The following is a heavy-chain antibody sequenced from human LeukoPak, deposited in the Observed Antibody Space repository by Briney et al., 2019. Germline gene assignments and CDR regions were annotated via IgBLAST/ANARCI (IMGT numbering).Heavy chain of an antibody. J-gene: IGHJ5*02. D-gene: IGHD3-16*01. CDR1: GLTFRSYG. CDR2: ISGSGDTT. Sequence: GGSLRLSCAASGLTFRSYGMSWVRQAPGKGLEWVSGISGSGDTTYYADSVKGRFTISRDNSKNTLYLQMNNLRDDDTAVYHCAKSTRPGKLLRFDPWGQGTLVTVSS. CDR3: AKSTRPGKLLRFDP. V-gene: IGHV3-23*01.